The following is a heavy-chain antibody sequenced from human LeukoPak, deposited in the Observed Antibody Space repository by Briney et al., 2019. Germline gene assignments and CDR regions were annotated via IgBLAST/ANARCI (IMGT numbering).Heavy chain of an antibody. D-gene: IGHD2-2*01. CDR3: ARERGYCSSTSCYPPDAFDI. J-gene: IGHJ3*02. V-gene: IGHV1-69*13. CDR1: GGTFSSYA. Sequence: SVKVSCKASGGTFSSYAISWVRQAPGQGLEWMGGIIPIFGTANYAQKFQGRVTITADESTGTAYMELSSLRSEDTAVYYCARERGYCSSTSCYPPDAFDIWGQGTMVTVSS. CDR2: IIPIFGTA.